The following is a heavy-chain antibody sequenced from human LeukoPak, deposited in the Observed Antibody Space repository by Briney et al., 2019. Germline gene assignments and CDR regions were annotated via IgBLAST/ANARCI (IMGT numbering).Heavy chain of an antibody. CDR1: GYTFTSYA. Sequence: ASVKVSCKASGYTFTSYAMHWVRQAPGQRLEWMGWINAGNGNTKYSQKFQGRVTITRDTSASTAHMELSSLRSEDTAVYYCARAIGRGETRIAAAGWFGPWGQGTLVTVSS. J-gene: IGHJ5*02. V-gene: IGHV1-3*01. D-gene: IGHD6-13*01. CDR2: INAGNGNT. CDR3: ARAIGRGETRIAAAGWFGP.